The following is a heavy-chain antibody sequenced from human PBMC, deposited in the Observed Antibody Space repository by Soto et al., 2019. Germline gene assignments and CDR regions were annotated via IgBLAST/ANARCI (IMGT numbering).Heavy chain of an antibody. CDR1: GFTFSSYW. Sequence: GGSLRLSCAASGFTFSSYWMSWVRQAPGKGLEWVANIKQDGSEKYYVDSVKGRFTISRDNAKNSLYLQMNSLRAEDTAVYYCARDQSIAARDYYHGMDVCGQVTTVTVSS. V-gene: IGHV3-7*03. CDR3: ARDQSIAARDYYHGMDV. D-gene: IGHD6-6*01. CDR2: IKQDGSEK. J-gene: IGHJ6*02.